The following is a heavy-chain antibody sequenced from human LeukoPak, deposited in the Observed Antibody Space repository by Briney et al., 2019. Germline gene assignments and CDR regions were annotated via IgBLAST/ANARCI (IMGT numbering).Heavy chain of an antibody. CDR3: ARVTEDSSSWYGYYYYGMDV. V-gene: IGHV4-59*01. Sequence: PSETLSLTCAVYGGSFSGYYWSWIRQPPGKGLEWIGYIYYSGSTNYNPSLKSRVTISVDTSKNQFSLKLSSVTAADTAVYYCARVTEDSSSWYGYYYYGMDVWGQGTTVTVSS. D-gene: IGHD6-13*01. CDR1: GGSFSGYY. CDR2: IYYSGST. J-gene: IGHJ6*02.